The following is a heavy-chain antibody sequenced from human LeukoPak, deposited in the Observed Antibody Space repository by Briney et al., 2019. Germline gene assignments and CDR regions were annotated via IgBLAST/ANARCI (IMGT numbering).Heavy chain of an antibody. Sequence: PGGSLRLSSAASGFTFSNYWMCWVRQAPGKGLEWVANIKQDGSEKYYVGSVNGRFTISRDNAKNSLYLQMNSLRAEDTAVYYCARVYHSSSGRAIDYWGQGTLVTVSS. CDR3: ARVYHSSSGRAIDY. V-gene: IGHV3-7*01. CDR1: GFTFSNYW. CDR2: IKQDGSEK. J-gene: IGHJ4*02. D-gene: IGHD6-6*01.